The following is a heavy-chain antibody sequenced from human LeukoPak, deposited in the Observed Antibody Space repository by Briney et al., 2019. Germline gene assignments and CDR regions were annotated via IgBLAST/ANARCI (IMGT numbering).Heavy chain of an antibody. D-gene: IGHD3-22*01. Sequence: APPRVSRKASIYTLIHYFIHWVRETPGHGLEWMGWINTNSGGTNFAQKFQSRDTMTRDTSISTAYMELSRLTSDDPAVYYCARIYYAFDYWGQGTPITVSS. J-gene: IGHJ4*02. V-gene: IGHV1-2*02. CDR2: INTNSGGT. CDR3: ARIYYAFDY. CDR1: IYTLIHYF.